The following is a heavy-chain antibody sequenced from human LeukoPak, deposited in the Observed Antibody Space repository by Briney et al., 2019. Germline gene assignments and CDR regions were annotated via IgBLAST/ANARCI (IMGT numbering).Heavy chain of an antibody. CDR2: IYSSGTT. Sequence: SETLSLTFTVSGGSIISYFCSWIRQPAGKGLEWIGRIYSSGTTNYNTSLKSQVTMSVDTSKNQFSLNLSSVTAADTAVYYCAREGGTYRSLDYWGQGTLVTVSS. CDR3: AREGGTYRSLDY. CDR1: GGSIISYF. J-gene: IGHJ4*02. V-gene: IGHV4-4*07. D-gene: IGHD1-26*01.